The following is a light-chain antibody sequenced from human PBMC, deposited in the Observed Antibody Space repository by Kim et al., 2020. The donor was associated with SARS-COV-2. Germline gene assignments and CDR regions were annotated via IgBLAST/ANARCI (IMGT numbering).Light chain of an antibody. CDR1: QSRSSW. J-gene: IGKJ4*01. CDR2: DGA. Sequence: GDSVSITSRASQSRSSWLAWDQQKPRNAPKVLIYDGASLKSGVPSRFSGSGSGTEFTLTISSLQPDEFATYYCQQYNSDSSVTFGGGTKVEIK. CDR3: QQYNSDSSVT. V-gene: IGKV1-5*01.